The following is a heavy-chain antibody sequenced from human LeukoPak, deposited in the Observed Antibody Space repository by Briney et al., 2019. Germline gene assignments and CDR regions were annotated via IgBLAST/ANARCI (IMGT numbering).Heavy chain of an antibody. J-gene: IGHJ4*02. Sequence: GGSLRFSYAASGFTFSSYWMSWGRRAPGKGREWVGTIKQDGSEKYYLDCVKGRFTISRDNAKNPLYLQMNSLRAEDTAVYYCAEHYNSGRYDYWGQGTLVTVSS. CDR3: AEHYNSGRYDY. CDR2: IKQDGSEK. CDR1: GFTFSSYW. V-gene: IGHV3-7*01. D-gene: IGHD3-10*01.